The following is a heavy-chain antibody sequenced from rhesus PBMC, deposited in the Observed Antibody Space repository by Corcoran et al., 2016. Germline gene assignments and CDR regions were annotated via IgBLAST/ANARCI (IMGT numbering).Heavy chain of an antibody. J-gene: IGHJ4*01. Sequence: QVQLQESGPGLVKPSETLSLTCAVSGGALSSYWWSWIRQPPGKGLAWIGESNGKSGSTNNNPSRRGRVTNSQDATKNQVSLKLITVAAEDTTVYDCAGYLAAWDYWGQGVLVTVSS. V-gene: IGHV4-80*01. D-gene: IGHD6-25*01. CDR1: GGALSSYW. CDR2: SNGKSGST. CDR3: AGYLAAWDY.